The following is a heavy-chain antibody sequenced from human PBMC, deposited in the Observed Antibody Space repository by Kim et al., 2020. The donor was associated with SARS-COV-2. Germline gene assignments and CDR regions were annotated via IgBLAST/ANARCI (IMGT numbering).Heavy chain of an antibody. J-gene: IGHJ4*02. Sequence: KFQGRVTMTEDTSTDTAYMELSSLRSEETAVYYCSTRREGAEGYEFFDYWGQGTLVTVSS. CDR3: STRREGAEGYEFFDY. V-gene: IGHV1-24*01. D-gene: IGHD3-3*01.